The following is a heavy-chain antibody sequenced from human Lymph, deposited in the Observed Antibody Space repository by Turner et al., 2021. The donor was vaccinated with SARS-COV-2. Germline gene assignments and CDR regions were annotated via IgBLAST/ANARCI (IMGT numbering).Heavy chain of an antibody. CDR2: IAYDGSNK. Sequence: QVQLVESGGGVVQPGRSLRLSCAASGFTFSSYGMHCVRQAAGKGLEWVAVIAYDGSNKYYADSVKGRFTISRDNSKNTLYLQMNSLRAEDTAVYYCAKVRSIFGVVIGGMDVWGQGTTVTVSS. D-gene: IGHD3-3*01. CDR3: AKVRSIFGVVIGGMDV. J-gene: IGHJ6*02. CDR1: GFTFSSYG. V-gene: IGHV3-30*18.